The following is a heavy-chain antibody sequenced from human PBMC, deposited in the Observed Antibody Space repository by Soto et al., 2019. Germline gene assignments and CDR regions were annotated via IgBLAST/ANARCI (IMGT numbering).Heavy chain of an antibody. D-gene: IGHD4-17*01. J-gene: IGHJ4*02. CDR1: GGSISSSSYY. Sequence: SETLSLTCTVSGGSISSSSYYWGWIRQPPGKGLEWIGSIYYSGSTYYNPSLKSRVTISVDTSKNQFSLKLSSVTAADTAVYYCASPVTTVTSTHFDYWGQGTLVTVSS. CDR2: IYYSGST. CDR3: ASPVTTVTSTHFDY. V-gene: IGHV4-39*01.